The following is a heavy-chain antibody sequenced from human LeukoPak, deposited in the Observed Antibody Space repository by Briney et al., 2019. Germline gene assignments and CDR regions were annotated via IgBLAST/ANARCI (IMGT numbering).Heavy chain of an antibody. Sequence: SETLSLTCTVSGAPTSSDYWSWIRQPPGKGLEWIAHIYYSGSTNYNPSLKSRVTISLDTSKNQFSLKLSSVTAADTAVYYCARDVGATTSYFDYWGQGTLVTVSS. CDR1: GAPTSSDY. D-gene: IGHD1-26*01. CDR3: ARDVGATTSYFDY. CDR2: IYYSGST. V-gene: IGHV4-59*01. J-gene: IGHJ4*02.